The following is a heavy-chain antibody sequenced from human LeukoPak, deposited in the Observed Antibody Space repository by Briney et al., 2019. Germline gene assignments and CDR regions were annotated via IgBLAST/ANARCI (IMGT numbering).Heavy chain of an antibody. D-gene: IGHD2-2*01. Sequence: GGSLRLSCAASGFTFSSYSMNWVRQAPGKGLEWVSSITSSSSYIYYADSVKGRFTISRDNAKNSLYLQMNSLRAEDTALYYCAREYCSSTSCLGPWGQGTLVTVSS. J-gene: IGHJ5*02. CDR1: GFTFSSYS. CDR2: ITSSSSYI. CDR3: AREYCSSTSCLGP. V-gene: IGHV3-21*01.